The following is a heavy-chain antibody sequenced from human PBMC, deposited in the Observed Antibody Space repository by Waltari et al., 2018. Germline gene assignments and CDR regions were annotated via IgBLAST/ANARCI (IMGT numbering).Heavy chain of an antibody. CDR3: ARATYYDFWSGYYAFDY. V-gene: IGHV3-7*03. J-gene: IGHJ4*02. D-gene: IGHD3-3*01. CDR1: GFTFSSYW. CDR2: IKQDGSEK. Sequence: EVQLVESGGGLVQPGGSLRLSCAACGFTFSSYWMSWVRQAPGKGLEWVANIKQDGSEKYYVDSVKCRFTISRDNAKNSLYLQMNSLRAEDTAVYYCARATYYDFWSGYYAFDYWGQGTLVTVSS.